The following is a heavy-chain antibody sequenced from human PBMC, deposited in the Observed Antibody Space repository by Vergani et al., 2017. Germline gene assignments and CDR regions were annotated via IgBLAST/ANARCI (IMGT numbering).Heavy chain of an antibody. D-gene: IGHD2-15*01. Sequence: QVQLQESGPGLVKPPGTLSLTCAVSGDSFRSNKWWTWVRQSPGKTLEWIGEISHSGGTNYNPSLRGRVTSSLDTSKNQFSLRLGSVTAADTAVYYCARDPKSYCSGGSCFSVWGAFDIWGRGTTVTVSS. J-gene: IGHJ3*02. CDR2: ISHSGGT. CDR1: GDSFRSNKW. CDR3: ARDPKSYCSGGSCFSVWGAFDI. V-gene: IGHV4-4*03.